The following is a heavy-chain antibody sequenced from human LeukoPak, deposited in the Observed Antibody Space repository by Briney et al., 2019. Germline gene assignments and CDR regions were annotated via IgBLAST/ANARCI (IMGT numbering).Heavy chain of an antibody. V-gene: IGHV3-9*01. CDR2: ITWNGGTI. CDR3: ATRYASGPIADS. J-gene: IGHJ5*01. Sequence: GGSLRLSCAGSGFIDDFAMHWVRQAPGKGLEWGSGITWNGGTIDYADSVKGRFTISRDNAKNSLYLQMNSLRAEDTALYYCATRYASGPIADSWGQGTLVTVSS. CDR1: GFIDDFA. D-gene: IGHD3-10*01.